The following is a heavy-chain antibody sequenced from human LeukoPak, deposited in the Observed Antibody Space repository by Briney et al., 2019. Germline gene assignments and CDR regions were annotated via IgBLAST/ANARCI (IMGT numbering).Heavy chain of an antibody. CDR2: INPSGGST. Sequence: ASVKVSCKASGYTFTGYYMHWVRQAPGQGLEWMGIINPSGGSTSYAQKFQGRVTMTRDTSTSTVYMELSSLRSEDTAVYYCARAGSRPTFDYWGQGTLVTVSS. D-gene: IGHD1-26*01. V-gene: IGHV1-46*01. CDR1: GYTFTGYY. CDR3: ARAGSRPTFDY. J-gene: IGHJ4*02.